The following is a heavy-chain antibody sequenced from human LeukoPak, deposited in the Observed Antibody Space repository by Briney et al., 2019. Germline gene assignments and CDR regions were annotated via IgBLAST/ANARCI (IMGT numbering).Heavy chain of an antibody. D-gene: IGHD6-13*01. Sequence: GGSLRLSCAASGFTFSSYWMSWLRQAPGKGLEGVAKIKQDGSEKYYVDSVKGRFTISRDNAKNSLYLQMNSLRAEDTAVYYCARDRGAIAAAGRLWGQGTLVTVFS. J-gene: IGHJ4*02. CDR1: GFTFSSYW. CDR3: ARDRGAIAAAGRL. V-gene: IGHV3-7*01. CDR2: IKQDGSEK.